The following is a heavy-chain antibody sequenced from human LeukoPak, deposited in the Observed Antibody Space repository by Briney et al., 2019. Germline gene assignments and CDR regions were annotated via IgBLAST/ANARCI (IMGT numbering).Heavy chain of an antibody. CDR2: ISGSGGST. Sequence: GGSLRLSCAASGFTFSSYAMSWVRQAPGKGLEWVSAISGSGGSTYYADSVKGRFTISRDNSKNTLYLQMNSLRAEDTAVYYCATSLKVPAAYYYYYMDVWGKGTTVTVSS. D-gene: IGHD2-2*01. V-gene: IGHV3-23*01. CDR1: GFTFSSYA. J-gene: IGHJ6*03. CDR3: ATSLKVPAAYYYYYMDV.